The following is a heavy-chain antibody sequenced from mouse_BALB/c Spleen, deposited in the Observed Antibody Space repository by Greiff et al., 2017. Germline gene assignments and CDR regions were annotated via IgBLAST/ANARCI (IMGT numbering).Heavy chain of an antibody. D-gene: IGHD3-1*01. CDR2: ISYDGSN. CDR3: AGDSSGYGAMDY. J-gene: IGHJ4*01. V-gene: IGHV3-6*02. CDR1: GYSITSGYY. Sequence: EVKLQESGPGLVKPSQSLSLTCSVTGYSITSGYYWNWIRQFPGNKLEWMCYISYDGSNNYNPSLKNRTSITRDTSKNQFFLKLNSVTTVDTATYYCAGDSSGYGAMDYWGQGTSVTVAA.